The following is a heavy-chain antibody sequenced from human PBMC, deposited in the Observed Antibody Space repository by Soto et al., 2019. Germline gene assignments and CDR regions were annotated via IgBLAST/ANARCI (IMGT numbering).Heavy chain of an antibody. D-gene: IGHD3-22*01. CDR1: GFMFGNYW. Sequence: EVQLVESGGGLVQPGGSLRLSCAPSGFMFGNYWMSWVRQAPGKGLEWVANIKQDGSEKYYVDSVKGRFTISRDNAKNSLYLQMTSLRADDTAVYYCARDSPFDASSGYLEYWGLGTLVTVSS. J-gene: IGHJ4*02. V-gene: IGHV3-7*01. CDR3: ARDSPFDASSGYLEY. CDR2: IKQDGSEK.